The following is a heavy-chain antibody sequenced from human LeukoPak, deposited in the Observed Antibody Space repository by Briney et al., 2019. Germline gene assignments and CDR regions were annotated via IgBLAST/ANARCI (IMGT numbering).Heavy chain of an antibody. D-gene: IGHD3-16*01. Sequence: GGSLRLSCAASGFTFSSYSMNWVRQAPGKGLEWVSSISSSSSYIYYADSVKGRFTISRDISKNTLYLQMTSLRAEDTAVYYCARASRSIWGDAFDIWGQGTMVTVSS. J-gene: IGHJ3*02. CDR2: ISSSSSYI. V-gene: IGHV3-21*04. CDR3: ARASRSIWGDAFDI. CDR1: GFTFSSYS.